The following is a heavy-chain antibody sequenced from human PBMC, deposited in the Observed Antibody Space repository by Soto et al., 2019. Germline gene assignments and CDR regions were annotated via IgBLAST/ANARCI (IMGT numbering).Heavy chain of an antibody. CDR3: AAGALVSGVLFDS. Sequence: EVQLVESGGGLVKPGGSLRLSCAVSGLTFSNACMNWVRQAPGQGLEWVGRIKSKKDGGTTDYAAPVKGRSTISRDDSRNTLDLQMNSLKNDGTAVDLCAAGALVSGVLFDSWGQGTLVTVSS. J-gene: IGHJ5*01. V-gene: IGHV3-15*07. D-gene: IGHD3-3*01. CDR2: IKSKKDGGTT. CDR1: GLTFSNAC.